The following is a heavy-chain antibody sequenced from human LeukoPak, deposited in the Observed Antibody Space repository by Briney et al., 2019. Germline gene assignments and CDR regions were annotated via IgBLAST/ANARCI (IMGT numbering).Heavy chain of an antibody. D-gene: IGHD6-13*01. CDR2: ISSGGTTI. CDR1: GFTFSNYA. CDR3: ARSGSSWYYFDC. J-gene: IGHJ4*02. V-gene: IGHV3-48*03. Sequence: GGSLRLSCAASGFTFSNYALNWVRQAPGKGLEWVSYISSGGTTIYYADSVKGRFTFSRDNAKNSLYLQMNSLRAEDTAVYYCARSGSSWYYFDCWGQVTLVTVSS.